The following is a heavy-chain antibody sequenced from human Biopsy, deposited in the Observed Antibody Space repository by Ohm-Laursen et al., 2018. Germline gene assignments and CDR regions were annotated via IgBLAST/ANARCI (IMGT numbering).Heavy chain of an antibody. CDR3: ARPTNARAGGAPFDI. CDR2: LWYDGTNK. V-gene: IGHV3-33*01. Sequence: SLRLSCTASGFSFSSYGMHWVRQAPGKGLEWVAVLWYDGTNKYYADSVKGRFTISRNNSKNTLYLQMNSLRAEDTAMYYCARPTNARAGGAPFDIWGQGTMVTVSS. CDR1: GFSFSSYG. D-gene: IGHD1-1*01. J-gene: IGHJ3*02.